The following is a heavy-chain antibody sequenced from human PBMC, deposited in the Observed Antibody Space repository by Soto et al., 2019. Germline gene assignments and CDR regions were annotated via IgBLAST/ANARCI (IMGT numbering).Heavy chain of an antibody. V-gene: IGHV3-66*01. D-gene: IGHD3-3*01. Sequence: EVQLVESGGGLVQPGGSLRLSCAASGFTVSSNYMSWVRQAPGKGLAWVSVIYSGGSTYYADSVKGRFTISRDNSKNTLYLQMNSLRAEDTAVYYCASDDFWSGYYTFDYWGQGTLVTVSS. CDR1: GFTVSSNY. J-gene: IGHJ4*02. CDR2: IYSGGST. CDR3: ASDDFWSGYYTFDY.